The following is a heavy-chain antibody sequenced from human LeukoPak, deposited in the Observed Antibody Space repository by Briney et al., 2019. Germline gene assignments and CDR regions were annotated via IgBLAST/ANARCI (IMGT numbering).Heavy chain of an antibody. J-gene: IGHJ4*02. CDR1: GFTFSSYG. Sequence: GRSLRLFCAASGFTFSSYGMYWVRQAPGKGLEWVAVISYDGSNKYYADSVKGRFTISRDNSKNTLYLQMNSLRAEDTAVYYCAKEAYSGYDPEIHFDYWGQGTLVTVSS. CDR3: AKEAYSGYDPEIHFDY. D-gene: IGHD5-12*01. V-gene: IGHV3-30*18. CDR2: ISYDGSNK.